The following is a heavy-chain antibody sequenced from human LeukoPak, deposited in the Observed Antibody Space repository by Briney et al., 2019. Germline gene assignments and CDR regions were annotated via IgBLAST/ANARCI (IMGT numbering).Heavy chain of an antibody. Sequence: ASVKVSCKASGGTFSSYAISWVRQAPGQGLEWMGGIIPIFGTVKSAQKFQGRVTMTRDTSTSTVYMELSSLRSEDTAVYYCARDWSYDFWSGYSYGMDVWGQGTTVTVSS. CDR2: IIPIFGTV. J-gene: IGHJ6*02. V-gene: IGHV1-69*05. CDR1: GGTFSSYA. D-gene: IGHD3-3*01. CDR3: ARDWSYDFWSGYSYGMDV.